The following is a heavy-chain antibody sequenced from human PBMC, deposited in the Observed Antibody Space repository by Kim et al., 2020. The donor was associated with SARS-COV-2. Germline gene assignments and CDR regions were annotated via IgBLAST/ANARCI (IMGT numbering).Heavy chain of an antibody. D-gene: IGHD3-3*01. J-gene: IGHJ3*02. V-gene: IGHV1-8*02. Sequence: ASVKVSCKASGYTFTSYDINWVRQAPGQGLEWMGWINPNSGNTDYAQKFQGRVTMTRNTSISTAYMELSSLRSEDTAVYYCARAQRITIFGVVISYAFDIWGQGTMVTVSS. CDR2: INPNSGNT. CDR1: GYTFTSYD. CDR3: ARAQRITIFGVVISYAFDI.